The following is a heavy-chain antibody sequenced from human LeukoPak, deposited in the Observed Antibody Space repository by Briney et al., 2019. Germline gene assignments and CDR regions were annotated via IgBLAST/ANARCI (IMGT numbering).Heavy chain of an antibody. CDR2: ISAYNGNT. V-gene: IGHV1-18*01. CDR3: ARGLYYDSSGYKDY. CDR1: GYTFTSYG. D-gene: IGHD3-22*01. J-gene: IGHJ4*02. Sequence: ASVKVSCKASGYTFTSYGISWVRQAPGQGLEWVGWISAYNGNTNYAQKLQGRVTMTTDTSTSTAYMELRSLRSDDTAVYYCARGLYYDSSGYKDYWGQGTLVTVSS.